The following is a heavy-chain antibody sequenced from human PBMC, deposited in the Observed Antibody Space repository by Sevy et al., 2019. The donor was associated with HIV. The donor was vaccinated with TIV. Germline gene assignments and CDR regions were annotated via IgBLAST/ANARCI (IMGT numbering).Heavy chain of an antibody. CDR3: ARVPSCGGDCYSVPYFDY. Sequence: ASVKVSCKASGYTFTGYYMHWVRQAPGQGLEWMGWINPNSGGTNYAQKFQGRVTMTRDTSISTAYMELGRLRSDDTAVYYCARVPSCGGDCYSVPYFDYWGQGTLVTVSS. CDR1: GYTFTGYY. V-gene: IGHV1-2*02. CDR2: INPNSGGT. J-gene: IGHJ4*02. D-gene: IGHD2-21*02.